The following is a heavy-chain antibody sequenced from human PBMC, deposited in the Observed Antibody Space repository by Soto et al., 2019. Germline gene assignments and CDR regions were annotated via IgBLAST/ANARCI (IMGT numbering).Heavy chain of an antibody. CDR1: GASMNTYY. V-gene: IGHV4-59*08. J-gene: IGHJ6*03. CDR2: FYYSGLT. Sequence: SETLSLTCAVSGASMNTYYWSWIRQPPGKGLEWIGYFYYSGLTNYNPSLKSRVTISLDTSKNQFSLKLSSVTAADTAVYFCARGNTHGYYYMDGWGRGTTVTFSS. D-gene: IGHD3-22*01. CDR3: ARGNTHGYYYMDG.